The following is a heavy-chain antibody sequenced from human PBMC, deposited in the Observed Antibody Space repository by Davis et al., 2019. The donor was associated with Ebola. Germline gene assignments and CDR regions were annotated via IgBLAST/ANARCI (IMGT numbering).Heavy chain of an antibody. CDR1: GGTFSSYA. CDR2: IIPILGIA. Sequence: AASVKVSCKASGGTFSSYAISWVRQAPGQGLEWMGRIIPILGIANYAQKFQGRVTITADKSTSTAYMELSSLRSEDTAVYYCARGAMRQLWYYGMDVWGQGTTVTVSS. J-gene: IGHJ6*02. CDR3: ARGAMRQLWYYGMDV. D-gene: IGHD3-10*01. V-gene: IGHV1-69*04.